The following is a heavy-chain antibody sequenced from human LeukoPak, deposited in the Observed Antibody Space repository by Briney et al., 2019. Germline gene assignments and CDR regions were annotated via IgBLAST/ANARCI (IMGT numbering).Heavy chain of an antibody. V-gene: IGHV4-59*08. D-gene: IGHD5-18*01. CDR3: ASSTGNTEYSLFDY. CDR2: IYYSGST. CDR1: GGSISSYY. Sequence: SETLSLTCTVSGGSISSYYWTWIRQPPGKGLEWIGYIYYSGSTNYNPSLKSRVTISVGTSKNQFSLKLSSVTAADTAVYYCASSTGNTEYSLFDYWGQGTLVTVSS. J-gene: IGHJ4*02.